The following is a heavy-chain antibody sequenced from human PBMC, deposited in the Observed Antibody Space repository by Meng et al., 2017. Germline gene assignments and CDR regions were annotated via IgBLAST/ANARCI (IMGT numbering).Heavy chain of an antibody. J-gene: IGHJ5*02. CDR3: AHRRGDSREGWFDP. CDR2: IYWDDDK. D-gene: IGHD2-21*02. Sequence: HITLKEFGPTLVKPTQPLTLTCTFSGFSLSTSGVGVGWIRQPPGKALEWLALIYWDDDKRYSPSLKSRLTITKDTSKNQVVLTMTNMDPVDTATYYCAHRRGDSREGWFDPWGQGTLVTVSS. CDR1: GFSLSTSGVG. V-gene: IGHV2-5*02.